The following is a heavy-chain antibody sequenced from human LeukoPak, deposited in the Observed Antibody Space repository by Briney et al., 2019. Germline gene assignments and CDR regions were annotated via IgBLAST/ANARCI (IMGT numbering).Heavy chain of an antibody. Sequence: GGSLRLSCAASEFTFSSYSMNWVRQAPGKGLEWDSSISSSSSYIYYADSVKGRFTISRDNAKNSLYLQMNSLRAEDTAVYYCARAGLGYCSSTSCYGGGYYFDYWGQGTLVTVSS. V-gene: IGHV3-21*01. J-gene: IGHJ4*02. CDR3: ARAGLGYCSSTSCYGGGYYFDY. D-gene: IGHD2-2*01. CDR1: EFTFSSYS. CDR2: ISSSSSYI.